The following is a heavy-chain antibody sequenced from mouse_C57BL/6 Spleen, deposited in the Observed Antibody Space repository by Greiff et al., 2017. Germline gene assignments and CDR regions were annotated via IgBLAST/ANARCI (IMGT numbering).Heavy chain of an antibody. Sequence: EVQLQQSGTVLARPGASVKMSCKTSGYTFTSYWMHWVKQRPGQGLEWIGDIYPGNSDTSYNQKFKGKAKLTAVTSASTAYMELSSLTNEDSAVYYCTTVVATDAMDYWGQGTSVTVSS. CDR1: GYTFTSYW. CDR2: IYPGNSDT. J-gene: IGHJ4*01. D-gene: IGHD1-1*01. V-gene: IGHV1-5*01. CDR3: TTVVATDAMDY.